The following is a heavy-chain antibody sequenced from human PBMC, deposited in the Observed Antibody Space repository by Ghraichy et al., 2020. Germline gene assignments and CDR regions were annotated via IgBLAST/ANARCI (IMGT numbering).Heavy chain of an antibody. CDR3: ARDHRSSRLTNPFDY. CDR1: GFTFSTYG. V-gene: IGHV3-30*03. CDR2: ISYDGTNK. Sequence: GESLNISCAASGFTFSTYGMYWVRQAPGKGLEWVTFISYDGTNKYYADSVKGRFTISRDNSRNTVYLQMNSLRDEDTAVYYCARDHRSSRLTNPFDYWGQGTLVTVSS. D-gene: IGHD1/OR15-1a*01. J-gene: IGHJ4*02.